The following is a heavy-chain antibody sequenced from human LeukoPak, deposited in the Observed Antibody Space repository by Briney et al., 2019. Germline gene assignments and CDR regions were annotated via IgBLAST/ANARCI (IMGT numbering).Heavy chain of an antibody. CDR3: ARSSAKVGYSSSWYSIYYYYYGMDV. D-gene: IGHD6-13*01. Sequence: ASVKVSCKASGYTFTSCGISWVRQAAGQGLEWMGWISAYNGDTNYAQKLQGRVTMTTDTSTSTAYMELRSLRSDDTAVYYCARSSAKVGYSSSWYSIYYYYYGMDVWGQGTTVTVSS. V-gene: IGHV1-18*01. CDR2: ISAYNGDT. CDR1: GYTFTSCG. J-gene: IGHJ6*02.